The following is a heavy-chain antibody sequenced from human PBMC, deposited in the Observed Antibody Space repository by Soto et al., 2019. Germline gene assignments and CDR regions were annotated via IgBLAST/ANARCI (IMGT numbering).Heavy chain of an antibody. CDR2: MNPNSGNT. J-gene: IGHJ4*02. CDR3: ARELTSSWRFDY. CDR1: GYSFTSYD. V-gene: IGHV1-8*01. Sequence: QVQLVQSGAEVKKPGDSVKVSCKASGYSFTSYDINWVRQATGQGLEWMGWMNPNSGNTGYAQKFQGRVTMTRNTTISTADMGLSSLKSEDTAVYYCARELTSSWRFDYWGQGTLVPVSS. D-gene: IGHD6-13*01.